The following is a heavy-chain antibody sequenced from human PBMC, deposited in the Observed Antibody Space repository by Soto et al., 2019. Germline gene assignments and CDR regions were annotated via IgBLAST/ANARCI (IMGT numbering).Heavy chain of an antibody. CDR2: ISGTKSFT. Sequence: GGSLRLSCAASGFTFSDYYMSWIRQAPGKGLEIVSYISGTKSFTDYADYVKGRFTISRDNAKNSLFLQMNTLRAEDTAVYYCAIVQRGQLLSSFTDVLDIWGLRSMVTVSS. D-gene: IGHD2-2*01. V-gene: IGHV3-11*05. CDR3: AIVQRGQLLSSFTDVLDI. J-gene: IGHJ3*02. CDR1: GFTFSDYY.